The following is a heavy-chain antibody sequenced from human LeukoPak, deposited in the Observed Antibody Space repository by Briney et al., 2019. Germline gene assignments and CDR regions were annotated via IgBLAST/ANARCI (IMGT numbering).Heavy chain of an antibody. CDR2: ISSDGGST. CDR1: GFTFSMYA. J-gene: IGHJ6*02. Sequence: PGGSLRLSCAASGFTFSMYAMHWVRQAPGKGLEYVSAISSDGGSTYYANSVKGRFTISRDNSNNTLYLQMGSLRAEDMAVYYCVNYGMDVWGQGTTVTVSS. V-gene: IGHV3-64*01. CDR3: VNYGMDV.